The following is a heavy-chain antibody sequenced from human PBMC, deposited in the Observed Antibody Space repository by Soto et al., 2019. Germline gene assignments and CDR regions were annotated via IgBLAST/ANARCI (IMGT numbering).Heavy chain of an antibody. J-gene: IGHJ4*02. V-gene: IGHV3-15*07. CDR2: IKSKTDGGTT. CDR3: TTDDPQRYFDWLLPFDY. Sequence: GGSLRLSCAASGFTFSNAWMNWVRQAPGKGLEWVGRIKSKTDGGTTDYAAPVKGRFTISRDDSKNTLYLQMNSLKTEDTAVYYCTTDDPQRYFDWLLPFDYWGQGTLVTVSS. D-gene: IGHD3-9*01. CDR1: GFTFSNAW.